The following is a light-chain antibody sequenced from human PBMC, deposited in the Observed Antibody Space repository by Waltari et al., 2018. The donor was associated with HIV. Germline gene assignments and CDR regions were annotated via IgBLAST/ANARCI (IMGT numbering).Light chain of an antibody. CDR2: DTT. J-gene: IGKJ5*01. Sequence: EIVLTQSPATLSLSPGERATLSCRASQSVRSYLAWYQQKPGQAPRLLILDTTSRATGVPARFSGGGSATDCTLTISSLGPGDFGVYYCQQRSSWHITFGQGKRLEIK. CDR3: QQRSSWHIT. V-gene: IGKV3-11*01. CDR1: QSVRSY.